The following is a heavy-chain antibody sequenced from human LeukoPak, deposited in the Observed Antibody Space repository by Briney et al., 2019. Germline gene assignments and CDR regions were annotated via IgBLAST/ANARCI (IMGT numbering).Heavy chain of an antibody. CDR2: MSYDGSNK. J-gene: IGHJ4*02. V-gene: IGHV3-30-3*01. CDR3: ASDIVVVPAAENEGYFDY. CDR1: GFTFSSYG. D-gene: IGHD2-2*01. Sequence: PGGSLRLSCAASGFTFSSYGMHWVRQAPGKGLEWVAVMSYDGSNKYYADSVKGRFTISRDNSKNTLYLQMNSLRAEDTAVYYCASDIVVVPAAENEGYFDYWGQGTLVTVSS.